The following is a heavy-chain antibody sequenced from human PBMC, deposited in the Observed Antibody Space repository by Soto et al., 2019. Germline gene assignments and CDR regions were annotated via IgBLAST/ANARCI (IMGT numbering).Heavy chain of an antibody. D-gene: IGHD4-17*01. CDR1: GGSMSSYY. CDR3: ARASMTTIAMDV. J-gene: IGHJ6*02. Sequence: QVQLQESGPGLVKPSETLSLTCTVSGGSMSSYYWSWIRKPPGKGLEWIGYIYYSGSTNYNPSLKSRVTISVDTSKTQFSLKLTSVTAADTAVYYCARASMTTIAMDVWGRGTTVTVSS. CDR2: IYYSGST. V-gene: IGHV4-59*01.